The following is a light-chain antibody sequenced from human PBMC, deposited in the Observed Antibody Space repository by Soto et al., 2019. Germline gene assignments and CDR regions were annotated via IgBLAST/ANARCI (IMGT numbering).Light chain of an antibody. CDR3: AAWTVRFVV. J-gene: IGLJ2*01. CDR2: SDN. V-gene: IGLV1-44*01. Sequence: QSVLTQPPSACGTPGQRATISCSGSRSNIGTNTVTWYQQLPATAPKLLIYSDNQRPSGVPDRFSGSKSGTSASLAISGLQSDDEADYYCAAWTVRFVVFGGGTQLTVL. CDR1: RSNIGTNT.